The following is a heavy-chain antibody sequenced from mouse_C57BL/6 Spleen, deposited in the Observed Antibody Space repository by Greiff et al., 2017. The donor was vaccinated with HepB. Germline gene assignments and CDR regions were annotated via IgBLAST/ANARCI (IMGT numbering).Heavy chain of an antibody. D-gene: IGHD4-1*01. J-gene: IGHJ3*01. CDR3: AREGPGTFAY. CDR1: GFTFSSYA. CDR2: ISDGGSYT. V-gene: IGHV5-4*01. Sequence: DVHLVESGGGLVKPGGSLKLSCAASGFTFSSYAMSWVRQTPEKRLEWVATISDGGSYTYYPDNVKGRFTISRDNAKNNLYLQMSHLKSEDTAMYYCAREGPGTFAYWGQGTLVTVSA.